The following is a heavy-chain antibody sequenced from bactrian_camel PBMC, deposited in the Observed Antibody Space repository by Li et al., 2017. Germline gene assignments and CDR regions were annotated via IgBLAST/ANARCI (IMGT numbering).Heavy chain of an antibody. CDR3: AAISGGLRISCATGPNVYTH. CDR1: GYSHKSNC. J-gene: IGHJ4*01. CDR2: IYTGSGGT. Sequence: HVQLVESGGGSVQAGGSLRLSRKEVGYSHKSNCMAWFRQAPGKDREGVAAIYTGSGGTFYIDSVKGRFTISKDNTKNTLYLQMNNLKPEDTAMYYCAAISGGLRISCATGPNVYTHWGQGTQVTVS. D-gene: IGHD1*01. V-gene: IGHV3S1*01.